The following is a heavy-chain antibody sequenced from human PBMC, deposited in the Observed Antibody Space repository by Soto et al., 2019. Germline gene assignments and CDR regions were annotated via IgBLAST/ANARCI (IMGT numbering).Heavy chain of an antibody. CDR3: ARVKGYGHYHFAD. J-gene: IGHJ4*02. CDR2: ISYDGSNK. V-gene: IGHV3-30-3*01. Sequence: GGSLRLSCAASGFTFSSYAMHWVRQAPGKGLEWVAVISYDGSNKYYADSVKGRFTISRDNSKNTLYLQMNSLRAEDTAVYYCARVKGYGHYHFADWGQGTLVTVSS. CDR1: GFTFSSYA. D-gene: IGHD4-17*01.